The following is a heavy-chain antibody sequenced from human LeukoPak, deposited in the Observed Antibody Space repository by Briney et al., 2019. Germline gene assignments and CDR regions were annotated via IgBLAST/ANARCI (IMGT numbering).Heavy chain of an antibody. Sequence: SVEVSCKASGGTFSSYAISWVRQAPGQGLEWMGGIIPIFGTANYAQKFQGRVTITADESTSTAYMELSSLRSEDTAVYYCATATYSGSYYNWFDPWGQGTLVTVSS. V-gene: IGHV1-69*13. CDR2: IIPIFGTA. CDR3: ATATYSGSYYNWFDP. D-gene: IGHD1-26*01. J-gene: IGHJ5*02. CDR1: GGTFSSYA.